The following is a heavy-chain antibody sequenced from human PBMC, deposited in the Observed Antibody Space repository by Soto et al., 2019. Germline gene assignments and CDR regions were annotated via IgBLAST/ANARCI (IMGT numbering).Heavy chain of an antibody. CDR2: STHSRRT. CDR1: GVSFSDFF. Sequence: SETLSLTCAVYGVSFSDFFWSWIRQPPGKGLEWIGESTHSRRTNYNPSLKSRVTISVDTSKNQFSLKLSSVTAADTAVYYCARGTSTGTMSYWGQGTLVTVSS. CDR3: ARGTSTGTMSY. J-gene: IGHJ4*02. V-gene: IGHV4-34*01. D-gene: IGHD1-1*01.